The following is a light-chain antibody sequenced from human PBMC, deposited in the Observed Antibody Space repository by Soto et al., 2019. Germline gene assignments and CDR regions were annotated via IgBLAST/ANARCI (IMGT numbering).Light chain of an antibody. CDR3: QQYTYSPWT. V-gene: IGKV3-20*01. CDR2: GAS. Sequence: EVVLTQSPGTLSLSPGERATLSCRASQSVSSGYLDWYQQKPGQAPRLLIYGASSRATGIPDRFSGSGSGTDFTLTISRLEPEDFAVYFCQQYTYSPWTFGQGTKVEIK. J-gene: IGKJ1*01. CDR1: QSVSSGY.